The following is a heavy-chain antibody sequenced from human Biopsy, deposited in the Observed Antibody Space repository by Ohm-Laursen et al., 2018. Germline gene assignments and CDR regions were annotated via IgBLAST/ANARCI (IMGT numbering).Heavy chain of an antibody. J-gene: IGHJ4*02. Sequence: SDTLSLTCTVSGDSISSYYWSWIRQPPGKGLQWIGYVYYTGSTDYNPSLQSRVTISVDTSKNHFSLRLRSLTAADTAVYYCARGSNDFGGLYFPRWGQGTLLTVSS. CDR3: ARGSNDFGGLYFPR. D-gene: IGHD4-23*01. V-gene: IGHV4-59*07. CDR1: GDSISSYY. CDR2: VYYTGST.